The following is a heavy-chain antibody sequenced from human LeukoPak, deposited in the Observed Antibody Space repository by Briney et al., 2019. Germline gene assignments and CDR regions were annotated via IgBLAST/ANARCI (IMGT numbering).Heavy chain of an antibody. CDR3: ARDPRKGSPDYFDY. V-gene: IGHV3-30*04. D-gene: IGHD3-10*01. Sequence: GTSLRLSCATSGFTFNNYPMHWVRPAPGKGLEWVAVIGYDGRFKFHSDSVKGRFTISRDDSENTLYLQMNSLRPEDTALYYCARDPRKGSPDYFDYWGQGTLVTVST. CDR1: GFTFNNYP. CDR2: IGYDGRFK. J-gene: IGHJ4*02.